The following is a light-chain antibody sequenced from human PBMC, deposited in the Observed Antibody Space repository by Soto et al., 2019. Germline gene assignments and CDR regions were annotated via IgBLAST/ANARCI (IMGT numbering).Light chain of an antibody. CDR3: QQYRSYWT. J-gene: IGKJ1*01. CDR1: QSIDSW. CDR2: KAS. Sequence: DIQMTQSPSTLSASVGDRVTITCRASQSIDSWLAWYQQKPGKAPTLLIYKASSLESGVPSRFSGSGSGTEFTLTISRLQPDDFATYYCQQYRSYWTFGQGTKVEIK. V-gene: IGKV1-5*03.